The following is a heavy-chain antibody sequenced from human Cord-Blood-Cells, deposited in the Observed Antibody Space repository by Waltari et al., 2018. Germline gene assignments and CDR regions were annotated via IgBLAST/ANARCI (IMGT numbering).Heavy chain of an antibody. CDR2: IYTSGST. CDR3: ARDRAGTIFGVVIIENWFDP. J-gene: IGHJ5*02. CDR1: GGSISSYY. D-gene: IGHD3-3*01. Sequence: QVQLQESGPGLVKPSETLSLTCTVSGGSISSYYWSWIRQPAGKGLEWIGRIYTSGSTNYNPSLKSRGTMSVDTSKNQFSLKLSSVTAADTAVYYCARDRAGTIFGVVIIENWFDPWGQGTLVTVSS. V-gene: IGHV4-4*07.